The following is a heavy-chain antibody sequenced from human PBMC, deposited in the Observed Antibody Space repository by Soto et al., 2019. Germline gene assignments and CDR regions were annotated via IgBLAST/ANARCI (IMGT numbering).Heavy chain of an antibody. D-gene: IGHD2-15*01. CDR2: IRSKANSYAT. CDR3: TRLVLGSVVY. J-gene: IGHJ4*02. Sequence: EVQLVESGGGLVQPGGSLKLSCAASGFTFSGSTMHWVRQASGKGLEWVGRIRSKANSYATAYAASVKGRFTISRDDSKNTAYLQMNSLKTEDTAVYYCTRLVLGSVVYSGQGTLVTVSS. V-gene: IGHV3-73*02. CDR1: GFTFSGST.